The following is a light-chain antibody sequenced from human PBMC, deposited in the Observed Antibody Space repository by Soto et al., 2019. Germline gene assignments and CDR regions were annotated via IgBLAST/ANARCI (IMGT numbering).Light chain of an antibody. CDR3: SSYTSSITLLYV. J-gene: IGLJ1*01. CDR1: SSDVGGYNY. V-gene: IGLV2-14*03. CDR2: DVS. Sequence: QSALTQPASVSGSPGQSITISCTGTSSDVGGYNYVSWYQHHPGKAPKLMIYDVSNRPSGVSNRFSGSKSGNTASLTISGLQAEDEADYYCSSYTSSITLLYVFGTGTKLTV.